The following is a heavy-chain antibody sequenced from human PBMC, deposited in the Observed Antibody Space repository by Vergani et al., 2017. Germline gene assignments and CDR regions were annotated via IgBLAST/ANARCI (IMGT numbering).Heavy chain of an antibody. V-gene: IGHV4-61*10. Sequence: QVQLQESGPGLVKPSETLSLTCTVSGGSVSSGSYYWSWIRQPAGKGLEWIGYIYYSGSTNYNPSLKSGVTISVDTSKNPFSLKLSSVTAADTAVYYCAREGRYGSGSYGHLDVWGKGTTVTVSS. CDR3: AREGRYGSGSYGHLDV. D-gene: IGHD3-10*01. CDR2: IYYSGST. J-gene: IGHJ6*04. CDR1: GGSVSSGSYY.